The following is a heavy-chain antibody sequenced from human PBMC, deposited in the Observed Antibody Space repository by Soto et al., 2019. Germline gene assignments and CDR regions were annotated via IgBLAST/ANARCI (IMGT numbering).Heavy chain of an antibody. J-gene: IGHJ4*02. V-gene: IGHV1-8*01. D-gene: IGHD3-22*01. CDR2: MNPNSGNT. Sequence: ASVKVSCKASGYTFTSYDINWVRQATGQGPEWMGWMNPNSGNTGYAQKFQGRVTMTRNTSISTAYMELSSLRSEDTAVYYCARGMRYYDSSGSLPYWGQGTLVTVSS. CDR1: GYTFTSYD. CDR3: ARGMRYYDSSGSLPY.